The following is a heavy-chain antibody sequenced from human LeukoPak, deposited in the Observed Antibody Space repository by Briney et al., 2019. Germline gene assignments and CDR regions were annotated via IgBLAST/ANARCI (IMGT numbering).Heavy chain of an antibody. CDR2: INPNSGGT. D-gene: IGHD6-19*01. CDR3: ARDRRLVEDFDY. V-gene: IGHV1-2*02. CDR1: GYTFTGYY. Sequence: APVKVSCKASGYTFTGYYMHWVRQAPGQGLEWMGWINPNSGGTNYAQKFQGRVAMTRDTSISTAYMELSRLRSDDTAVYYCARDRRLVEDFDYWGQGTLVTVSS. J-gene: IGHJ4*02.